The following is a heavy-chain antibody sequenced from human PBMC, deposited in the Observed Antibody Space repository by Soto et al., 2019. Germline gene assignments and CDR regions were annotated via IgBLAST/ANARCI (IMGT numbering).Heavy chain of an antibody. CDR3: AKGLEEGFWSGYAGWFDP. Sequence: QVQLVESGGGVVQPGRSLRLSCAASGFTFSSYGMHWVRQAPGKGLEWVAVISYDGSNKYYADSVKGRFTISRDNSKNTLDLQMNSLGAEEQAGVYCAKGLEEGFWSGYAGWFDPWGQGTLVTVFS. J-gene: IGHJ5*02. CDR2: ISYDGSNK. CDR1: GFTFSSYG. V-gene: IGHV3-30*18. D-gene: IGHD3-3*01.